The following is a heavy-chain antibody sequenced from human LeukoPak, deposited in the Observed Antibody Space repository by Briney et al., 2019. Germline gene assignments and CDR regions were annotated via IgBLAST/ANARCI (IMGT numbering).Heavy chain of an antibody. CDR2: ISSSSSYI. CDR3: AREGGGDSAFDI. Sequence: GGSLRLSCAASGFTFSSYSMNWVRQAPGKGLEWVSSISSSSSYIYYADSVKGRFTISRDNAENSLYLQMNSLRAEDTAVYYCAREGGGDSAFDIWGQGTMVTVSS. J-gene: IGHJ3*02. V-gene: IGHV3-21*01. D-gene: IGHD1-26*01. CDR1: GFTFSSYS.